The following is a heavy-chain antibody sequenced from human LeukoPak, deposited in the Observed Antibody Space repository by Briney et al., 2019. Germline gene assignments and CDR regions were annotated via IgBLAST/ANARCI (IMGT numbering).Heavy chain of an antibody. J-gene: IGHJ4*02. CDR2: IKQDGSEK. V-gene: IGHV3-7*03. CDR3: ARGYDFWSGYYSSRSYYFDY. Sequence: GGSLRLSCAASGLTFSGHWICWVRQAPGKGLEWVANIKQDGSEKYYVDSVKGRFTISRDNAKNSLYLQMNSLRAEDTAVYYCARGYDFWSGYYSSRSYYFDYWGQGTLVTVSS. D-gene: IGHD3-3*01. CDR1: GLTFSGHW.